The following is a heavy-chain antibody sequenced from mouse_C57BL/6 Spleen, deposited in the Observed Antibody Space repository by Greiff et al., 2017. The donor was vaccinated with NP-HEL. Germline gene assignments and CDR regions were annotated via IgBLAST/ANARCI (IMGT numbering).Heavy chain of an antibody. J-gene: IGHJ2*01. CDR1: GFSFNTYA. V-gene: IGHV10-1*01. CDR2: IRSKSNNYAT. CDR3: VRQGLGPYFDY. D-gene: IGHD4-1*01. Sequence: EVQVVESGGGLVQPKGSLKLSCAASGFSFNTYAMNWVRQAPGKGLEWVARIRSKSNNYATYYADSVKDRFTISRDDSESMLYLQMNNLKTEDTAMYYCVRQGLGPYFDYWGQGTTLTVSS.